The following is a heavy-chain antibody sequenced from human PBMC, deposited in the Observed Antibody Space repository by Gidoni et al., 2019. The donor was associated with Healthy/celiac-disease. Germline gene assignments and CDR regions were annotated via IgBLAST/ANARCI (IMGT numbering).Heavy chain of an antibody. CDR3: ARGDYDSSGYSPPEVVY. D-gene: IGHD3-22*01. Sequence: QVQLVQSGAEVKKPGASVKASCKASGYTFTSYYMHWVRQAPGQGLEWMGIINPSGGSTSYAQKFQGRVTMTRDTSTSTVYMELSSLRSEDTAVYYCARGDYDSSGYSPPEVVYWGQGTLVTVSS. CDR1: GYTFTSYY. CDR2: INPSGGST. V-gene: IGHV1-46*03. J-gene: IGHJ4*02.